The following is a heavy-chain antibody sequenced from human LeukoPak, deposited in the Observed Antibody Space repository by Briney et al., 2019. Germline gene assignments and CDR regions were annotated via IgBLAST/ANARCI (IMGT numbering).Heavy chain of an antibody. CDR3: TTDRMTRNGFFDY. Sequence: SGGSLRLSCTTSGFSFRDAYMSWVRQAPGKGLEWVGRVKSRADGGSTDYAGPVKGRFRISRDDSKNTVSLEMDSLKMDDTAVYYRTTDRMTRNGFFDYWGQGTLVIVSS. V-gene: IGHV3-15*01. CDR1: GFSFRDAY. J-gene: IGHJ4*02. D-gene: IGHD1-1*01. CDR2: VKSRADGGST.